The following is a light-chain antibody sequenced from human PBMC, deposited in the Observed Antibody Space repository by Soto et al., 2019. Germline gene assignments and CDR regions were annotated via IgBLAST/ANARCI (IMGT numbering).Light chain of an antibody. CDR1: QSIINN. J-gene: IGKJ4*01. Sequence: EIVMTQSPDTLSVSPGERATSSCRASQSIINNLAWYQQKPGQAPRLLIYGASIRATGFPARFSGSGSGTEFTLTISSLQSEDFAVYYCQQYNDWTPLPFGGGTKVEIK. CDR2: GAS. V-gene: IGKV3-15*01. CDR3: QQYNDWTPLP.